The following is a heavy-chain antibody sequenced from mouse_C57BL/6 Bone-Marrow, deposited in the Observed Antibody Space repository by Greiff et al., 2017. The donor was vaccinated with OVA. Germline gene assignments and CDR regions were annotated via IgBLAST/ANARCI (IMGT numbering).Heavy chain of an antibody. J-gene: IGHJ3*01. CDR2: INPDSSTI. CDR3: ARPPPWFAY. Sequence: AAEGVDFSRYWMSWVRRAPGKGLEWIGEINPDSSTINYAPSLKDKFIISRDNAKNTLYLQMSKVRSEDTALYYCARPPPWFAYWGQGTLVTVSA. V-gene: IGHV4-1*01. CDR1: GVDFSRYW.